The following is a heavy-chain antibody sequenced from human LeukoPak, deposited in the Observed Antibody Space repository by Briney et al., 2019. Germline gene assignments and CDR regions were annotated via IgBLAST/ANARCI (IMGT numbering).Heavy chain of an antibody. CDR2: ISYDGSNK. Sequence: GGSLRLSCAASGFTVSNTYMSWVRQAPGKGLEWVAVISYDGSNKYYADSVKGRFTISRDNSKNTLYLQMNSLRAEDTAVYYCAKDGVGAIGYWGQGTLVTVSS. D-gene: IGHD1-26*01. J-gene: IGHJ4*02. CDR1: GFTVSNTY. V-gene: IGHV3-30*18. CDR3: AKDGVGAIGY.